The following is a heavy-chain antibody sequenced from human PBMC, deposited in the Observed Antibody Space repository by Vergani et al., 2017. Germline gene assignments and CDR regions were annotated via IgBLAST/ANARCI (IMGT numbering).Heavy chain of an antibody. CDR3: ARNGGGTATSIDY. V-gene: IGHV1-69*02. J-gene: IGHJ4*02. CDR1: GGTFSSYT. Sequence: QVQLVQSGAEVKKPGSSVKVSCKASGGTFSSYTISWVRQAPGQGLEWMGRIIPILGIANYAQKFQGRVTITADKSTSTAYMELSSLRSEDTAVYYCARNGGGTATSIDYWGEGTLVTVYS. D-gene: IGHD5-18*01. CDR2: IIPILGIA.